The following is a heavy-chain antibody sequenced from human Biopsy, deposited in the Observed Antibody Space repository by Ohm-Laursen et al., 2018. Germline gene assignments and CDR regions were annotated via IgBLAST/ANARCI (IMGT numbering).Heavy chain of an antibody. Sequence: ASAKVSCKVSGYTLNELSMHWVRQVPGKGLEWMGGFAPENGKTVYAQNFQARASLTEDTSTDTAYMELRSLRSEDTAVYYCAADINVWNVNYWGQGTQVTVSS. D-gene: IGHD1-1*01. V-gene: IGHV1-24*01. J-gene: IGHJ4*02. CDR3: AADINVWNVNY. CDR2: FAPENGKT. CDR1: GYTLNELS.